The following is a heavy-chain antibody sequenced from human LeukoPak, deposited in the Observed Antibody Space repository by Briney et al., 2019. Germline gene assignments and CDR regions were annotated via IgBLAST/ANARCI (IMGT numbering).Heavy chain of an antibody. CDR2: IISDGSYT. Sequence: GGSLRLSCAASGFTFNKYWMHWIRQAPGKGLVWVSRIISDGSYTYYADSVKGRFTISRDNAKNTLFLQMNSLRAEDTAVYYCVRDGDNYDFDYWGQGTLVTVSS. CDR3: VRDGDNYDFDY. V-gene: IGHV3-74*01. J-gene: IGHJ4*02. CDR1: GFTFNKYW. D-gene: IGHD4/OR15-4a*01.